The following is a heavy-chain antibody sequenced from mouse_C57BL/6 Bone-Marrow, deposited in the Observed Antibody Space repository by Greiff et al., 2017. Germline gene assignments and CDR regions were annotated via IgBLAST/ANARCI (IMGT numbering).Heavy chain of an antibody. D-gene: IGHD1-1*01. V-gene: IGHV1-80*01. CDR3: ARDDACTGRILDV. J-gene: IGHJ1*03. CDR2: IYPGDSDT. Sequence: QVQLKQSGAELVKPGASVKISCKASGYAFTSYWMNWVKQRPGQGLEWIGQIYPGDSDTNYNRKFKGKSTLTVDKSSSTAYMQLSSLTSEDSAVYYGARDDACTGRILDVWGTGTTVTVAA. CDR1: GYAFTSYW.